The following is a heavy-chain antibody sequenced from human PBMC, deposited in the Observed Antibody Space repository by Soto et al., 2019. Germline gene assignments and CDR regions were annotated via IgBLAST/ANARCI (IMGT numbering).Heavy chain of an antibody. CDR1: GYTFTGYY. CDR2: INPNSGGT. J-gene: IGHJ4*02. V-gene: IGHV1-2*02. CDR3: ARDLRTYYDSSGSDY. Sequence: ASVMVSCKASGYTFTGYYMHWVRQAPGQGLEWMGWINPNSGGTNYAQKFQGRVTTTRDTSISTAYMELSRLRSDDTAVYYCARDLRTYYDSSGSDYWGQGTLVTVSS. D-gene: IGHD3-22*01.